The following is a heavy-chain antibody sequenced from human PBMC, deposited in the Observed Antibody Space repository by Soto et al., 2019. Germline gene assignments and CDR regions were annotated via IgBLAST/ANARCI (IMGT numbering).Heavy chain of an antibody. CDR2: INHSGST. CDR3: ARGDDYSPDY. Sequence: SETLSLTCAVYGGSFSGYYWSWIRQPPGKGLEWIGEINHSGSTNYNPSLKSRVTISVDTSKNQFSLKLSSVTAADTAVYYCARGDDYSPDYWGQGTLVTVSS. CDR1: GGSFSGYY. J-gene: IGHJ4*02. D-gene: IGHD4-17*01. V-gene: IGHV4-34*01.